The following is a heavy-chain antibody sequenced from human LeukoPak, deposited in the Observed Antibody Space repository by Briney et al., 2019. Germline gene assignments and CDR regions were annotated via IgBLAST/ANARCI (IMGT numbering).Heavy chain of an antibody. CDR1: GYSFTSYW. J-gene: IGHJ4*02. Sequence: GESLKISCKGSGYSFTSYWIGWVRQMPGKGLEWMGIIYPGDSDTRYSPSFQGQVTISADKSISTAYLQWSSLKASDTAMYYWARLRALVHGDYYFDYWGQGTLVTVSS. D-gene: IGHD6-13*01. CDR2: IYPGDSDT. CDR3: ARLRALVHGDYYFDY. V-gene: IGHV5-51*01.